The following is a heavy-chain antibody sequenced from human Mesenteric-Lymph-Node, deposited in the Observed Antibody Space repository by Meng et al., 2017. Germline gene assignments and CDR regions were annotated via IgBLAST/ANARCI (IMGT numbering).Heavy chain of an antibody. CDR1: GGSISSYY. J-gene: IGHJ3*02. D-gene: IGHD3-10*01. CDR2: IYYSGST. Sequence: SETLSLTCTVSGGSISSYYWSWIRQSPGKGLEWMGYIYYSGSTNYNPSLKSRVTISVDTSKSQFSLKLSSVTAADTAVYYCARGVLYGSGSPDIWGQGTMVTVSS. CDR3: ARGVLYGSGSPDI. V-gene: IGHV4-59*01.